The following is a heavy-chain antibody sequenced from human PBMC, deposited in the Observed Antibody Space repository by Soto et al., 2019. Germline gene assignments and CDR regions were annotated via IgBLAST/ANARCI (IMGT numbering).Heavy chain of an antibody. CDR1: GGSISSYY. D-gene: IGHD1-1*01. Sequence: SETLSLTCTVSGGSISSYYWSWIRQPPGKGLEWIGYIYYSGSTNYNSSLKSRVTISVDTSKNQFSLKLSSVTAADTAVYLCARIGAGTTGSPFDYWGQGTLVTVSS. V-gene: IGHV4-59*01. CDR2: IYYSGST. CDR3: ARIGAGTTGSPFDY. J-gene: IGHJ4*02.